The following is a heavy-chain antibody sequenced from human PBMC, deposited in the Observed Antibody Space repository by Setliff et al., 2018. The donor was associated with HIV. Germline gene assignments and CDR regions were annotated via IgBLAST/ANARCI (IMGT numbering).Heavy chain of an antibody. CDR3: AREDSSYHYFDS. J-gene: IGHJ4*02. Sequence: PSETLSLTCAVSGGSISDNNWWSWVRQPPGKELEWIGEIFHSGSTNYNPSLKSRVTILVDKSKNQLSLRLSSVTAADTAVYWCAREDSSYHYFDSWGQGMLVTVSS. CDR1: GGSISDNNW. CDR2: IFHSGST. D-gene: IGHD3-22*01. V-gene: IGHV4-4*01.